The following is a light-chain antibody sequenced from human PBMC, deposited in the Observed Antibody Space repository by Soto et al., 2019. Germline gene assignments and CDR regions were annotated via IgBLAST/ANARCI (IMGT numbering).Light chain of an antibody. CDR3: AAWEDSLDAAV. V-gene: IGLV1-44*01. J-gene: IGLJ7*01. CDR1: SSNLGTNT. CDR2: SDN. Sequence: QSVLTQPPSASGTPGQRVTISCSGSSSNLGTNTVNWYQHLPGTAPKLLIYSDNQRPSGVPDRFSASKSDTSASLAISGLQSEDEGDYYCAAWEDSLDAAVFGGGTQLTVL.